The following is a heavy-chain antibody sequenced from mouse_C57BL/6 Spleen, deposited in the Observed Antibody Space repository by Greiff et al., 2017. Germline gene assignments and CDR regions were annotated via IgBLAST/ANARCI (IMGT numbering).Heavy chain of an antibody. CDR1: GYTFTDYE. V-gene: IGHV1-15*01. CDR3: TRGDYGSSPYYYAMDY. CDR2: IDPETGGT. Sequence: VQLQQSGAELVRPGASVTLSCKASGYTFTDYEMHWVKQTPVHGLEWIGAIDPETGGTAYNQKFKGKAILTADKSSSTAYMELRSLTSEDSAVYYCTRGDYGSSPYYYAMDYWGQGTSVTVSS. D-gene: IGHD1-1*01. J-gene: IGHJ4*01.